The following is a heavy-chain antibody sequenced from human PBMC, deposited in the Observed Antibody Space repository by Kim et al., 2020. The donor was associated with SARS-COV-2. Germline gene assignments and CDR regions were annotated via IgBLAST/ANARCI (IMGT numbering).Heavy chain of an antibody. D-gene: IGHD3-22*01. CDR1: GFSFSDAW. CDR3: TTFKRYYYDSSGNSGSWHSLDV. J-gene: IGHJ6*02. Sequence: GGSLRLSCAASGFSFSDAWMSWVRQAPGKGLEWVGRIKSKSDGGSINYGGPVRGRFTISRDDSKSTLFLQMDSLKSEDTAVYYCTTFKRYYYDSSGNSGSWHSLDVWGQGTTVTVSS. V-gene: IGHV3-15*01. CDR2: IKSKSDGGSI.